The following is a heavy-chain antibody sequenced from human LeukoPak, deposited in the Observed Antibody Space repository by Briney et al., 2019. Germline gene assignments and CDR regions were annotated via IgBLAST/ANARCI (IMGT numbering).Heavy chain of an antibody. D-gene: IGHD3-10*01. V-gene: IGHV4-34*01. J-gene: IGHJ6*02. CDR3: ARVRGITMVRGVITYYYYYGMDV. Sequence: SETLSLTCAVYGGSFSGYYWSWIRQPPGMGLEWIGEINHSGSTNYNPSLKSRVTISVDTSKNQFSLKLSSVTAADTAVYYCARVRGITMVRGVITYYYYYGMDVWGQGTTVTVSS. CDR2: INHSGST. CDR1: GGSFSGYY.